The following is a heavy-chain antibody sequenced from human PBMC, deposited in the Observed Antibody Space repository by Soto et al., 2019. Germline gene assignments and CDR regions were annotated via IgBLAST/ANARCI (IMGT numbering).Heavy chain of an antibody. D-gene: IGHD3-22*01. CDR1: GGSISSGGYS. J-gene: IGHJ4*02. CDR3: AGVGPSYYYDSSGFYYFDY. CDR2: IYHSGST. V-gene: IGHV4-30-2*01. Sequence: QLQLQESGSGLVKPSQTLSLTCAVSGGSISSGGYSWSWIRQPPGKGLEWIGYIYHSGSTYYNPSLKSRVTISVDRSKNQFSLKLSSVTAADTAVYYCAGVGPSYYYDSSGFYYFDYWGQGTLVTVSS.